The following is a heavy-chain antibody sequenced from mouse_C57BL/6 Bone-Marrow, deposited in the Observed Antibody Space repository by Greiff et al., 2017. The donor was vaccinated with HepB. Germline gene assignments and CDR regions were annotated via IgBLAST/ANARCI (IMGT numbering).Heavy chain of an antibody. D-gene: IGHD2-3*01. CDR2: ISSGGSYT. V-gene: IGHV5-6*01. CDR3: ARIYDGYYGVFYAMDY. Sequence: EVQLVESGGDLVKPGGSLKLSCAASGFTFSSYGMSWVRPTPDKRLEWVATISSGGSYTYYPDSVKGRFTISRDNAKNTLYLQMSSLKSEDTAMYYCARIYDGYYGVFYAMDYWGQGTSVTVSS. CDR1: GFTFSSYG. J-gene: IGHJ4*01.